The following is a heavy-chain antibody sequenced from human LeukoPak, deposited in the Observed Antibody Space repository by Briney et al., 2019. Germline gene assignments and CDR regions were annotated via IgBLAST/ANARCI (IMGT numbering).Heavy chain of an antibody. CDR2: INPNSGGT. D-gene: IGHD5-18*01. CDR3: ARGEAWIQLWSRADFDY. Sequence: GASVKVSCKASGYTFTGYCMHWVRQAPGQGLEWMGWINPNSGGTNYAQKFQGRVTMTRDTSISTAYMELSRLRSDDTAVYYCARGEAWIQLWSRADFDYWGQGTLVTVSS. CDR1: GYTFTGYC. J-gene: IGHJ4*02. V-gene: IGHV1-2*02.